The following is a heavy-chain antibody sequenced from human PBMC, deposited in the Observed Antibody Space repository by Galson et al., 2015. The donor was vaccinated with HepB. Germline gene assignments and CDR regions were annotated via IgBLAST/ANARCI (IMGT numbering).Heavy chain of an antibody. V-gene: IGHV3-49*04. CDR1: GFTFGDYA. Sequence: SLRLSCAASGFTFGDYAMSWVRQAPGKGLEWVSFIRSNAYGGTTDYAASVKGRFTISRDDSKSVAYLQMNSLKTEDTAVYFCTREGCSGGSCFPYFDYWGQGTLVTVSS. CDR3: TREGCSGGSCFPYFDY. J-gene: IGHJ4*02. CDR2: IRSNAYGGTT. D-gene: IGHD2-15*01.